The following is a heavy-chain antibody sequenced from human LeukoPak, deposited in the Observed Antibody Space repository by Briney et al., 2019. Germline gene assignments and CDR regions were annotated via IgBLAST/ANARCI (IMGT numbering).Heavy chain of an antibody. CDR3: ASGPSGYDP. D-gene: IGHD5-12*01. CDR2: IYSSGTT. V-gene: IGHV4-4*07. J-gene: IGHJ5*02. Sequence: PSETLSLTCTVSGGSISNYYWSWIRQPAGKGLEWIGRIYSSGTTIYNPSLKSRVTMSVDTSKNQFSLKLSSVTAADTAVYFCASGPSGYDPWGQGTLVTVSS. CDR1: GGSISNYY.